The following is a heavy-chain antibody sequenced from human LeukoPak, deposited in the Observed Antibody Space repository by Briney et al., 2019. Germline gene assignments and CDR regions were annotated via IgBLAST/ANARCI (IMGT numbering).Heavy chain of an antibody. V-gene: IGHV1-18*01. D-gene: IGHD3-16*02. CDR3: ARGQADYDYVWGSYRSSNYFDY. CDR1: GYTFTSYG. Sequence: GASVKVSCKASGYTFTSYGISWVRQAPGQGLEWMGWISAYNGNTNYAQKFQGRVTMTTDTSTSTAYMELRSLRSDDTAVYYCARGQADYDYVWGSYRSSNYFDYWGQGTLVTVSS. J-gene: IGHJ4*02. CDR2: ISAYNGNT.